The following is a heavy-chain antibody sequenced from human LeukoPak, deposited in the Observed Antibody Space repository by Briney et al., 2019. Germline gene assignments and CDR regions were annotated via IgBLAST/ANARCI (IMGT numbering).Heavy chain of an antibody. CDR3: ARLAYDILTGSPNWFDP. CDR2: IYYSGST. Sequence: PSETLSLTCTVSGGSISSSSYYWGWIRQPPGKGLEWIGSIYYSGSTYYNPSLKSRVTISVDTSKNQFSLKLSSVTAADTAVYYCARLAYDILTGSPNWFDPWGQGTLVTVSS. J-gene: IGHJ5*02. CDR1: GGSISSSSYY. V-gene: IGHV4-39*01. D-gene: IGHD3-9*01.